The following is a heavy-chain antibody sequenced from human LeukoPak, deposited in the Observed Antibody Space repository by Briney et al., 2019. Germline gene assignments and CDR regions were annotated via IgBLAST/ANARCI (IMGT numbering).Heavy chain of an antibody. J-gene: IGHJ4*02. CDR1: GGSISNYY. CDR2: IYYSGST. Sequence: SETLSLTCTVSGGSISNYYWSWIRQPPGKGLEWIGYIYYSGSTNYNPSLKSRVTISVDTSKNQFSLKLSSVTAADTAVYYCARGLRRRGTDYWGQGTLVAVSS. V-gene: IGHV4-59*01. D-gene: IGHD3-10*01. CDR3: ARGLRRRGTDY.